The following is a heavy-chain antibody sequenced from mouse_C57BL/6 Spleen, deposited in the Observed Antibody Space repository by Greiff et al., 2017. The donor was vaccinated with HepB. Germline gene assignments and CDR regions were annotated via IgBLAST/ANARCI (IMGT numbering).Heavy chain of an antibody. CDR2: IHPNYGNT. Sequence: VQLQQSGPELVKPGASVKISCKASGYSFTDYNMNWVKQSNGKSLEWIGVIHPNYGNTSYNQKFKGKATLTVDKSSSTAYMQLNILTSEDSVVYYCARTAYYGRLFAYWGQGTLVTVSA. D-gene: IGHD1-1*01. V-gene: IGHV1-39*01. CDR3: ARTAYYGRLFAY. CDR1: GYSFTDYN. J-gene: IGHJ3*01.